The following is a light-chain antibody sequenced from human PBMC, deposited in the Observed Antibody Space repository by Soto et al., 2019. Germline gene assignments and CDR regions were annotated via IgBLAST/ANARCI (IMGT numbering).Light chain of an antibody. V-gene: IGLV2-14*01. CDR3: SSYRTGSEFYV. CDR1: SSDVGDYNY. J-gene: IGLJ1*01. Sequence: QSALTQPASVSGSPGQSITISCTGTSSDVGDYNYVSWYQHHPGKAPKLIIYEVRNRPSGVPNRFSGAKSGNTASLTISGLQDEDEADYYCSSYRTGSEFYVLGSGTKVTVL. CDR2: EVR.